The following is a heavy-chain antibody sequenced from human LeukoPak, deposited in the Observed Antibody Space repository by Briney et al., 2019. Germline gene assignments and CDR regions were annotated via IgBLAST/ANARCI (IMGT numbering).Heavy chain of an antibody. V-gene: IGHV3-21*01. D-gene: IGHD3-16*02. J-gene: IGHJ1*01. CDR3: LVQITSGELSDPEI. CDR1: GFTDSSLA. Sequence: GGSLRLSCAASGFTDSSLAMHWARQAPAKGLEWVSSSGTRSGTKYYADSLKDRFTIPRHSPMHSVSLPINSLRAEDTAVYYCLVQITSGELSDPEIWGQGVLVTVSS. CDR2: SGTRSGTK.